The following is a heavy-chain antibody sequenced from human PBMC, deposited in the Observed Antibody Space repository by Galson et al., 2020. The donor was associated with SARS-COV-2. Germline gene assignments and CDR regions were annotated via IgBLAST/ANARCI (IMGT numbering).Heavy chain of an antibody. CDR2: ISAYNGNT. Sequence: KISCKASGYTFTSYGISWVRQAPGQGLEWMGWISAYNGNTNYAQKLQGRVTMTTDTSTSTAYMELRSLRSDDMAVYYCARIQWELLFIDYWGQGTLVTVSS. CDR1: GYTFTSYG. V-gene: IGHV1-18*03. J-gene: IGHJ4*02. CDR3: ARIQWELLFIDY. D-gene: IGHD1-26*01.